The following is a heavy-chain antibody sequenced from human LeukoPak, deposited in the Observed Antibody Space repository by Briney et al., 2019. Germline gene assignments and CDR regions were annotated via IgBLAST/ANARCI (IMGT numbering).Heavy chain of an antibody. V-gene: IGHV1-18*01. CDR2: ISAYNGNT. CDR1: GYTFTSYG. Sequence: ASVKVSCKASGYTFTSYGISWVRQAPGQGLEWMGWISAYNGNTNYVQKLQGRVTMTTDTSTSTAYMELRSLRSDDTAVYYCARILDPVGYYYYYYMDVWGKGTTVTVSS. J-gene: IGHJ6*03. CDR3: ARILDPVGYYYYYYMDV. D-gene: IGHD2-15*01.